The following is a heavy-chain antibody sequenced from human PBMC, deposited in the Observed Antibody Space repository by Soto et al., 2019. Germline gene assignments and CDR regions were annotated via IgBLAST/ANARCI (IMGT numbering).Heavy chain of an antibody. V-gene: IGHV4-31*03. CDR2: IYYSGST. Sequence: QVQLQESGPGLVKPSQTLSLTCTVSGGSISSGGYYWSWIRQHPGKGLEWIGYIYYSGSTYYNPSLKSRVTISVDTSKNQFSLKLSSVTAADTAVYYCARSVSSGYYYAYFDLWGRGTLVTVSS. CDR1: GGSISSGGYY. CDR3: ARSVSSGYYYAYFDL. J-gene: IGHJ2*01. D-gene: IGHD3-22*01.